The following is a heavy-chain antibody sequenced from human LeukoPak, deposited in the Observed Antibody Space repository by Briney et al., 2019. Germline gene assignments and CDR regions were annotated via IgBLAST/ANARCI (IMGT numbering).Heavy chain of an antibody. CDR3: ARGQYSGYDFFDY. J-gene: IGHJ4*02. D-gene: IGHD5-12*01. Sequence: PGGSLRLSCAASGFIFSSYSMNWIRQAPGKGLEWVANIKQDGSEKYYVDSVKGRFTISRDNAKNSLYLQMNSLRAEDTAVYYCARGQYSGYDFFDYWGQGTLVTVSS. CDR1: GFIFSSYS. CDR2: IKQDGSEK. V-gene: IGHV3-7*01.